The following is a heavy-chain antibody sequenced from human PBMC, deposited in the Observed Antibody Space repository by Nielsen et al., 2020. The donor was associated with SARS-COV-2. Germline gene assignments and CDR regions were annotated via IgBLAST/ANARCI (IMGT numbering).Heavy chain of an antibody. CDR3: ARDLIVVVPAAMAFDP. CDR1: GGSISSYY. Sequence: SETLSLTCTVSGGSISSYYWSWIRQPPGKGLEWIGYIYYSGSTNYNPSLKSRVTISVDTSKNQFSLKLSSVTAADTAVYYCARDLIVVVPAAMAFDPWGQGTLVTVSS. CDR2: IYYSGST. V-gene: IGHV4-59*13. D-gene: IGHD2-2*01. J-gene: IGHJ5*02.